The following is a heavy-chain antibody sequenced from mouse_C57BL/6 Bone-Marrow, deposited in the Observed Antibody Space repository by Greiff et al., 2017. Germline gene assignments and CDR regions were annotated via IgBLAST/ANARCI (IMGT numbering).Heavy chain of an antibody. D-gene: IGHD1-1*02. CDR3: AREILWGNYYAMDY. Sequence: QVQLQQPGAELVKPGASVKLSCKASGYTFTSYWMHWVKQRPGQGLEWIGMIHPNSGSTNYNEKFKGKATFTADTSSNTAYMQLSSLTTEDSAIYYCAREILWGNYYAMDYWGQGTSVTVSS. J-gene: IGHJ4*01. CDR2: IHPNSGST. CDR1: GYTFTSYW. V-gene: IGHV1-64*01.